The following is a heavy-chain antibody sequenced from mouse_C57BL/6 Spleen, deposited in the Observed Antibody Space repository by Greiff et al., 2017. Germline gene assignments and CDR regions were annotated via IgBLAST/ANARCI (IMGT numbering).Heavy chain of an antibody. D-gene: IGHD2-4*01. V-gene: IGHV1-66*01. Sequence: VKLVESGPELVKPGASVKISCKASGYSFTSYYINWVKQRPGQGLEWIGWIYPGSGNTKYNEKFKGKATLTADTSSSTAYMQLSSLTSEDSAVYYFARSDGDYDVWYFDGWGTGTTVTVSS. CDR1: GYSFTSYY. CDR2: IYPGSGNT. J-gene: IGHJ1*03. CDR3: ARSDGDYDVWYFDG.